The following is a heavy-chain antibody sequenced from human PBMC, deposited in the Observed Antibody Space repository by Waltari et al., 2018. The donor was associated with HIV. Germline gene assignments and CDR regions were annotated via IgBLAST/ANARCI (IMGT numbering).Heavy chain of an antibody. CDR3: ARSPRIVGATMWFDP. D-gene: IGHD1-26*01. Sequence: QVQLVQSGAEVKKPGASVKVSCKASGYTFTGYYMHWVRQAPGQGLEWMGRINPNRGGTNYAQKFQGRVTMTRDTSISTAYMELSRLRSDDTAVYYCARSPRIVGATMWFDPWGQGTLVTVSS. CDR2: INPNRGGT. J-gene: IGHJ5*02. V-gene: IGHV1-2*06. CDR1: GYTFTGYY.